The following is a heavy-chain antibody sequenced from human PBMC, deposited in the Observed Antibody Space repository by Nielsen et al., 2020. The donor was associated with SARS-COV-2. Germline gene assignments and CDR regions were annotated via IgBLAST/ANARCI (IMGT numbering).Heavy chain of an antibody. D-gene: IGHD2-2*02. CDR2: IHHTGGT. V-gene: IGHV4-34*01. CDR1: GGSLSGSY. CDR3: ARGDLVVVPSPLLGLGPIFYYFCLDV. J-gene: IGHJ6*03. Sequence: SETLSLTCAVYGGSLSGSYWSWIRQSPGKGLEWIGEIHHTGGTNFNPSLKSRVTISADRSKNQFSLRLTSVSAADTAVYFCARGDLVVVPSPLLGLGPIFYYFCLDVWGKGTTVIVSS.